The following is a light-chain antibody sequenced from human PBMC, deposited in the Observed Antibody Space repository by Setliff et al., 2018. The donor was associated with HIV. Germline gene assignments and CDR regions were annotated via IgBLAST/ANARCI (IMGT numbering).Light chain of an antibody. V-gene: IGLV3-25*03. J-gene: IGLJ2*01. Sequence: SYELTQPPSVSVAPGKAATLPCGGYNIGRKSVHWYQQKPGQAPVLVISKDTERPSGIPERFSGSISGTTVTLTISGVQAEDEADYYCQSADTSGTYVVFAGGTQLTVL. CDR3: QSADTSGTYVV. CDR1: NIGRKS. CDR2: KDT.